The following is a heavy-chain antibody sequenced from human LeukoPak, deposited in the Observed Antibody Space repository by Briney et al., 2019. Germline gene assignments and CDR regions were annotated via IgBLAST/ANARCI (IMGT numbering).Heavy chain of an antibody. J-gene: IGHJ6*02. V-gene: IGHV3-30-3*01. Sequence: PGGSLRLSCAASGFTFSSYAMHWVRQAPGKGLEWVAVISYDGSNKFYADSVKGRFTISRDNSKNTLYLQMNSLRAEDTAVYYCEREALPYGMDVWGQGTTVTVSS. D-gene: IGHD6-6*01. CDR2: ISYDGSNK. CDR3: EREALPYGMDV. CDR1: GFTFSSYA.